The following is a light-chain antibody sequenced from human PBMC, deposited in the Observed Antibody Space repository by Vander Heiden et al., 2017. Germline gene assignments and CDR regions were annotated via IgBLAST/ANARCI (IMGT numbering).Light chain of an antibody. CDR3: HLSDSTPIT. CDR2: AAS. Sequence: DIQMTQSPSSLSASVGDRVTITCRASQSISSYLNWYQQKPVKAPKLLIYAASSLQSGVPSRFSGSGSGTDFTLTIISLQPEDFATYYCHLSDSTPITFGQWTRLEIK. V-gene: IGKV1-39*01. J-gene: IGKJ5*01. CDR1: QSISSY.